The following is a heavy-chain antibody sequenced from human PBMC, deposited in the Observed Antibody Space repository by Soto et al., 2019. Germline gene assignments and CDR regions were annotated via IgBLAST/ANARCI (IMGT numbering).Heavy chain of an antibody. V-gene: IGHV4-59*12. CDR1: GGSISSYY. J-gene: IGHJ5*02. Sequence: SETLSLTCTVSGGSISSYYWSWIRQPPGKGLEWIGYIYYSGSTNYNPSLKRRVTISVDTSKNQVFLNLSSVTAAATAVHSCARGPLYYYGSGGVSNRFDPWGQGTLVTVSS. CDR2: IYYSGST. D-gene: IGHD3-10*01. CDR3: ARGPLYYYGSGGVSNRFDP.